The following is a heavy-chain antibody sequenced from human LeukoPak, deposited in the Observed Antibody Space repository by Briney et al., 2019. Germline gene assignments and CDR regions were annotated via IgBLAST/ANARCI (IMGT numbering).Heavy chain of an antibody. D-gene: IGHD3/OR15-3a*01. CDR2: SSVRGGGT. V-gene: IGHV3-23*01. CDR3: AKDGGWTGSHFNGMDV. Sequence: PGRSLTLSCAGSGFTFSSYAMSWVRQAPGKGLEWVSGSSVRGGGTYYADSVKGRFTISRDNSKNTMYLQMNSLRAEDTAIYYCAKDGGWTGSHFNGMDVWGQRTTVTVSS. CDR1: GFTFSSYA. J-gene: IGHJ6*02.